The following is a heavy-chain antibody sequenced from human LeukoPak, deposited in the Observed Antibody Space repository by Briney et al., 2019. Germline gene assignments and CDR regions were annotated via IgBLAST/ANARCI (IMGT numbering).Heavy chain of an antibody. CDR2: IYTRGST. D-gene: IGHD3-3*01. J-gene: IGHJ5*02. Sequence: NPSETLSLTYTFSGGSINSSSYYWGWIRQPPGKGLERIGYIYTRGSTNYNPSLKSRVTISVDTATNQISRKLSSVTAADTAVYYCARLGDFWSGYGFDPWGQGTLVTVSS. CDR3: ARLGDFWSGYGFDP. CDR1: GGSINSSSYY. V-gene: IGHV4-61*05.